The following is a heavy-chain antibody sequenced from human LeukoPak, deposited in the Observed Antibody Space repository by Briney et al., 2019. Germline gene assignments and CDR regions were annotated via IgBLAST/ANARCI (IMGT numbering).Heavy chain of an antibody. V-gene: IGHV3-7*01. D-gene: IGHD6-6*01. CDR2: IKQDGSEK. CDR1: GFTFSSYW. J-gene: IGHJ6*03. CDR3: ARATRSSSSWGYYYYYMDV. Sequence: GGSLRLSCAASGFTFSSYWMSWVRQAPGKGLEWVANIKQDGSEKYYVDSVKGRFTISRDNAKNSLYLQMNSLRAEDTAVYYCARATRSSSSWGYYYYYMDVWGKGTTVTVSS.